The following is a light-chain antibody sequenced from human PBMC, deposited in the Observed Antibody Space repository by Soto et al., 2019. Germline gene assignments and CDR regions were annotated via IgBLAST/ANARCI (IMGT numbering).Light chain of an antibody. V-gene: IGLV1-40*01. CDR3: QSYDISLHNYV. CDR2: GDN. CDR1: TSNIGAPYD. J-gene: IGLJ7*01. Sequence: QSVLTQPPSVSGAPGQRVSISCTGSTSNIGAPYDVHWYQHLPGTAPKLLIYGDNNRPSGVPDRFSGSKSGTSASLAITRLQAEDEADYYCQSYDISLHNYVFGPGTQLTVL.